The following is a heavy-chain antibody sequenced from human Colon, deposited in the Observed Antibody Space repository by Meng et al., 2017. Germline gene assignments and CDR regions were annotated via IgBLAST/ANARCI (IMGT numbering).Heavy chain of an antibody. CDR3: ATSCLAVAGTSQFDH. Sequence: GESLKISCAASGFTFREYYMSWIRQAPGKGLEWVAYISSSGGSVYYADSVKGRFTISRDNAEKSLHLHMDSLRAEDTAVYFCATSCLAVAGTSQFDHWGQGILVTVSS. CDR1: GFTFREYY. V-gene: IGHV3-11*01. D-gene: IGHD6-19*01. J-gene: IGHJ4*02. CDR2: ISSSGGSV.